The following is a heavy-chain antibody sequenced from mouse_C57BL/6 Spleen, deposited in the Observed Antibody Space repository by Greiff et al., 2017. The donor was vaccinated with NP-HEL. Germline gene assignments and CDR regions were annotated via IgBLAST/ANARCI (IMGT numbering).Heavy chain of an antibody. CDR3: TRGNFAY. CDR1: GFNIKDDY. Sequence: EVQLVESGAELVRPGASVKLSCTASGFNIKDDYMHWVKQRPEQGLEWIGWIDPENGDTEYASKFQGKATITADTSSNTAYLQLSSLTSEDTAVYYCTRGNFAYWGQGTLVTVSA. D-gene: IGHD2-1*01. CDR2: IDPENGDT. V-gene: IGHV14-4*01. J-gene: IGHJ3*01.